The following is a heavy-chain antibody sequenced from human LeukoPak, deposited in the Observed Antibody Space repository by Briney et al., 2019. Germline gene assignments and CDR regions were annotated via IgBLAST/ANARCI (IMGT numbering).Heavy chain of an antibody. D-gene: IGHD2-8*01. J-gene: IGHJ4*02. CDR2: IYYSGST. CDR1: GGSISSSSYY. V-gene: IGHV4-39*01. CDR3: ARQIVLMVYAIRYFDY. Sequence: SETLSLTCTVSGGSISSSSYYWGWIRQPPGKGQEWIGSIYYSGSTYYNPSLESRVTISVDTSKNQFSLKLSSVTAADTAVYYCARQIVLMVYAIRYFDYWGQGTLVTVSS.